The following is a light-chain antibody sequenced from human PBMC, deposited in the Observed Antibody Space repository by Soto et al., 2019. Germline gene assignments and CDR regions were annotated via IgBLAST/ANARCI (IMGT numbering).Light chain of an antibody. J-gene: IGLJ1*01. CDR3: NSQRSSGTRV. CDR1: SSDVGDFIY. CDR2: DVT. Sequence: SVLTQPPSASGSPGQSVTISCTGTSSDVGDFIYVSWYQQQPGKAPKLMIYDVTKRPSGVPDRFSGSKSGNTASLTXSGLQAEDEADYYCNSQRSSGTRVFGTGTKVNVL. V-gene: IGLV2-8*01.